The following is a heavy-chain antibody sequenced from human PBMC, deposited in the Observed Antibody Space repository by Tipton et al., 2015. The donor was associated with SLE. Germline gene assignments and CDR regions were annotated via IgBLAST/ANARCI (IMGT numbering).Heavy chain of an antibody. CDR2: IYHTGST. J-gene: IGHJ6*02. CDR1: GDSISKMNW. Sequence: TLSLTCAVSGDSISKMNWWSWVRQPPGKGLEWIGEIYHTGSTNYNPSLRSRVTISIDKSKNQFSLKLNSLTAADTAVYYCARILLEWLSWGQGTTVTVSS. CDR3: ARILLEWLS. D-gene: IGHD3-3*01. V-gene: IGHV4-4*02.